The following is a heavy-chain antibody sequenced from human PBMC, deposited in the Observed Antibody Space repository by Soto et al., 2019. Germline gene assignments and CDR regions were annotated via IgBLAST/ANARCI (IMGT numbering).Heavy chain of an antibody. V-gene: IGHV3-23*01. J-gene: IGHJ4*02. CDR2: ISGSGGST. Sequence: EVQLLESGGGLVQPGGSLRLSCAASGFTFSSYAMSWVRQAPGKGLEWVSAISGSGGSTYYADSVKGRFTISRDNSKNPLYLQMNSLRAEDTAVYYCAKDFDDSSGYYGYYFDYWGQGTLVTVSS. CDR3: AKDFDDSSGYYGYYFDY. D-gene: IGHD3-22*01. CDR1: GFTFSSYA.